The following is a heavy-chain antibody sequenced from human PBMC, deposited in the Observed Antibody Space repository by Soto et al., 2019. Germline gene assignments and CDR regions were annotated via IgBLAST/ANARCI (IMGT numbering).Heavy chain of an antibody. CDR2: INHSGTV. J-gene: IGHJ4*02. Sequence: QVHLQQWGAGLLKPSETLSLTCAVNGGAFNGYYWTWIRQSPGKGLQWIGEINHSGTVDYNPSLKSRVTFSIDTSKKQVSLTLTSVTAADTAVYYWARAGAALVRGSIGGVDYWGQGTRVTVSS. CDR3: ARAGAALVRGSIGGVDY. D-gene: IGHD3-10*01. CDR1: GGAFNGYY. V-gene: IGHV4-34*01.